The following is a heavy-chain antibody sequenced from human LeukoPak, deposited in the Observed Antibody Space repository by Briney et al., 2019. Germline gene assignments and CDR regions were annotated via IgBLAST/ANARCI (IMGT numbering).Heavy chain of an antibody. Sequence: GGSLRLSCVASGFTFNNYAMTWVRQAPGKGLEWVSAISGSGYSTYCADSVKGRFTISRDNSKNTLYLQMNSLRAEDTALYFCAQWSRYFDYWGQGTLVTVSS. CDR2: ISGSGYST. CDR1: GFTFNNYA. D-gene: IGHD1-26*01. V-gene: IGHV3-23*01. J-gene: IGHJ4*02. CDR3: AQWSRYFDY.